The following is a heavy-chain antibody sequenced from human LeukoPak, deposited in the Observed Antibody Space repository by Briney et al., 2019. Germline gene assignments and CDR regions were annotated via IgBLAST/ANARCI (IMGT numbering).Heavy chain of an antibody. V-gene: IGHV3-23*01. J-gene: IGHJ3*02. CDR2: ISGGGGNT. Sequence: GGSLRLSCAASGFTFSIYLMSWVRQAPGKGLEWVSAISGGGGNTYYADSVKGRFTISRDNSKNTLYLQMNSLRAEDTAVYYCGKNRYSGSLSPFDIWGQGTMVTVSS. CDR3: GKNRYSGSLSPFDI. D-gene: IGHD1-26*01. CDR1: GFTFSIYL.